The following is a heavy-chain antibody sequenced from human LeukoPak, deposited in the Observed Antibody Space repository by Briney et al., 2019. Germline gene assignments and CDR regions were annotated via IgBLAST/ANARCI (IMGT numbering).Heavy chain of an antibody. CDR3: ARDGYHHPGADY. J-gene: IGHJ4*02. CDR2: ISSSSSYI. V-gene: IGHV3-21*01. Sequence: KSGGSLRLSCAASGFTFSSYIMNWVRQAPGKGLEWVSSISSSSSYIYYADSVKGRFTISRDNAKNSLYLQMNSLRAEDTAVYYCARDGYHHPGADYWGQGTLVTVSS. D-gene: IGHD5-18*01. CDR1: GFTFSSYI.